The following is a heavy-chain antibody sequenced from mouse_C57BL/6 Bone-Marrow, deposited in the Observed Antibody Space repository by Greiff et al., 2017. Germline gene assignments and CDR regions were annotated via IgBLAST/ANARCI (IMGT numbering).Heavy chain of an antibody. D-gene: IGHD1-1*01. Sequence: QVQLQQSGAELMKPGASVKLSCKATGYTFTGYWIEWVKQRPGHGLEWIGEILPGGGSTNYNQKFKGKATFTAETSSNTAYMQLSSLTTEDSAIYYCARPYYYGSCTSYDCDYGGRGTALTVSS. V-gene: IGHV1-9*01. J-gene: IGHJ2*01. CDR1: GYTFTGYW. CDR3: ARPYYYGSCTSYDCDY. CDR2: ILPGGGST.